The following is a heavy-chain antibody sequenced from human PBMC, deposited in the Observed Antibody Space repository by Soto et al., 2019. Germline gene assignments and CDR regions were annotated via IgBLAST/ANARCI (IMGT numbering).Heavy chain of an antibody. CDR1: GIIFSNSA. J-gene: IGHJ3*02. CDR2: IIIAGGGT. CDR3: AAELYRGRRCCSFDI. V-gene: IGHV1-58*01. Sequence: QMQVVQSGPEVKKPGTSVTVSCKTSGIIFSNSAVQWVRQARGQRLEWLGYIIIAGGGTKYSQNLQGKITITRDMSTHTAYMELRSLRAEDTAIYYCAAELYRGRRCCSFDIWGQGPMITVSS. D-gene: IGHD2-15*01.